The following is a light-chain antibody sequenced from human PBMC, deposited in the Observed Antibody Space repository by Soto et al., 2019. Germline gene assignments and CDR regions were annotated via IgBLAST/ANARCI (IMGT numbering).Light chain of an antibody. J-gene: IGKJ1*01. CDR2: CAS. Sequence: EIVLTQSPGTLSLSPGERSTLSCLAIQSVSSSYLSWYHQKHGQAPRLLIYCASTRATGITARLSGSGSGTDFILTISSLEPEDFAVYYCQQRSNWPRTFGPGTKVDIK. CDR1: QSVSSSY. CDR3: QQRSNWPRT. V-gene: IGKV3D-20*02.